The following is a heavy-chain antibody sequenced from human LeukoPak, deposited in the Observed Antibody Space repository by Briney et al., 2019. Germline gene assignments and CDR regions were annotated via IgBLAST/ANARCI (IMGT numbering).Heavy chain of an antibody. CDR2: VSAAGGSR. D-gene: IGHD2-15*01. V-gene: IGHV3-23*01. CDR3: AKSDPGYCAGGSCNLGIDY. J-gene: IGHJ4*02. CDR1: GFTFRNYA. Sequence: GGSLRLSCAASGFTFRNYAMTWVRRAPGKGLEWVSSVSAAGGSRWYADSVKGRFTISKDEYTNSLYLQMSGLRAEDTAVYYCAKSDPGYCAGGSCNLGIDYWGQGTLVTVSS.